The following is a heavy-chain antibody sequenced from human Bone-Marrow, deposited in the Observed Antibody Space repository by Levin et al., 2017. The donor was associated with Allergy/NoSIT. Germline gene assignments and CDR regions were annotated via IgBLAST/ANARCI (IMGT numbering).Heavy chain of an antibody. CDR1: GYTFTSYD. CDR2: MNPNSGNT. Sequence: GESLKISCKASGYTFTSYDINWVRQATGQGLEWMGWMNPNSGNTGYAQKFQGRVTMTRNTSISTAYMELSSLRSEDTAVYYCAVTRPTVTTSRVRGRPYYFDYWGQGTLVTVSS. CDR3: AVTRPTVTTSRVRGRPYYFDY. J-gene: IGHJ4*02. V-gene: IGHV1-8*01. D-gene: IGHD4-11*01.